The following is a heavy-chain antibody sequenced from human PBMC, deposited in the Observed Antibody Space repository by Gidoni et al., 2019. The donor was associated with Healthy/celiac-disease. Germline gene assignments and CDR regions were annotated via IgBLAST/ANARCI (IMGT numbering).Heavy chain of an antibody. CDR3: ARIMGDSSGPDAFDI. D-gene: IGHD3-22*01. Sequence: IRQPPGKGLEWIGYIYYSGSTNYNPSLKSRVTISVDTSKNQFSLKLSSVTAADTAVYYCARIMGDSSGPDAFDIWGQGTMVTVSS. V-gene: IGHV4-59*01. J-gene: IGHJ3*02. CDR2: IYYSGST.